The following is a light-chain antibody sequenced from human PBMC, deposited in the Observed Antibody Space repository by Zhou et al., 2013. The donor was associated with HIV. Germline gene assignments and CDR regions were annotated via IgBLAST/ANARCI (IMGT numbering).Light chain of an antibody. CDR2: DAS. J-gene: IGKJ2*03. CDR1: QSISSY. V-gene: IGKV1-33*01. Sequence: DIQMTQSPSSLSASVGDRVTITCRASQSISSYLNWYQQKPGKAPKLLIYDASNLESGVPSRFSGIGSGTEFTFTISSLQPEDIATYYCQQYDNLYSFGQGTKLEIK. CDR3: QQYDNLYS.